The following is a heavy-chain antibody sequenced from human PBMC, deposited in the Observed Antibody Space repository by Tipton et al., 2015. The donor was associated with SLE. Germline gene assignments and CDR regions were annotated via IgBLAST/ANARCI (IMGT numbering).Heavy chain of an antibody. D-gene: IGHD6-13*01. V-gene: IGHV4-34*01. Sequence: TLSLTCAVYGGSFSGYYWSWIRQPPGKGLEWIGEINHSGSTNYNPSLKSRVTISVDTSKNQFSLKLSSVTAADTAVYYCASSLIAAAGLDYWGQGTLVTVSS. CDR1: GGSFSGYY. CDR2: INHSGST. CDR3: ASSLIAAAGLDY. J-gene: IGHJ4*02.